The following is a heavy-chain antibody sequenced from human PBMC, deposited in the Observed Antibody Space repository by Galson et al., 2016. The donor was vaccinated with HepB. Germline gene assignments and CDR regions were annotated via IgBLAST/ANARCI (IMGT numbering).Heavy chain of an antibody. J-gene: IGHJ4*02. Sequence: SLRLSCAASGLTFSRFWMTWVRQAPGKGLEWVANINQDGREKHYLDSVRGRFTISRDNAKNSLYLRMNSLRAEDTAVYFCARAYQYTLDYWGQGTLVTVSS. D-gene: IGHD1-1*01. V-gene: IGHV3-7*04. CDR1: GLTFSRFW. CDR3: ARAYQYTLDY. CDR2: INQDGREK.